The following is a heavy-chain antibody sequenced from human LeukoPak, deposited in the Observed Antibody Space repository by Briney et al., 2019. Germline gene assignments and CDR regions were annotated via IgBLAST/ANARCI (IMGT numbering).Heavy chain of an antibody. Sequence: GGSLRLSCAASGFTISDYYMSWIRQAPGKGLEWVSYISSSGSTIYYADSVKGRFIISRDNAKNSLYLQMNSLRAEDTAVYYCARDGSGSYPSYFDYWGQGTLVTVSS. J-gene: IGHJ4*02. V-gene: IGHV3-11*01. CDR2: ISSSGSTI. CDR3: ARDGSGSYPSYFDY. D-gene: IGHD1-26*01. CDR1: GFTISDYY.